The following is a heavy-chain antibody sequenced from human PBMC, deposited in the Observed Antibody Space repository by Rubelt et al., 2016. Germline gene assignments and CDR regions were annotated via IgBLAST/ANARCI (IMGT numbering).Heavy chain of an antibody. Sequence: QVQLQQWGAGLLKPSETLSLTCAVYGGSFSGYYWSWIRQPPGKGLEWIGEINHSGSTNYNPSLNSRVTISVDTSKNQFSLKLSSVTAADTAVYYCARHKRDGYIIFQTLFDYWGQGTLVTVSS. CDR2: INHSGST. D-gene: IGHD5-24*01. CDR1: GGSFSGYY. CDR3: ARHKRDGYIIFQTLFDY. V-gene: IGHV4-34*01. J-gene: IGHJ4*02.